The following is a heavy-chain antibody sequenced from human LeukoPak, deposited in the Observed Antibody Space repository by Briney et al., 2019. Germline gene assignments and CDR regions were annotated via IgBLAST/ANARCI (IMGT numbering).Heavy chain of an antibody. J-gene: IGHJ4*02. V-gene: IGHV1-2*02. D-gene: IGHD3-22*01. CDR3: ARASYYYDSSGYPGYYFDY. Sequence: ASVKVSCKASGYTFTDYYMHWVRQAPGQGLEWMGWINPNSGGTNYAQKFQGRVTMTRDKSISTAYMELSRLRSDDTAVYYCARASYYYDSSGYPGYYFDYWGQGTLVTVSS. CDR2: INPNSGGT. CDR1: GYTFTDYY.